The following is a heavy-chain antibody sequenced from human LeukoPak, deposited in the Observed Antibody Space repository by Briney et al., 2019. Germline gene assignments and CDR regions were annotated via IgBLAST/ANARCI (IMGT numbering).Heavy chain of an antibody. CDR2: IKQDGSEK. V-gene: IGHV3-7*01. Sequence: GGSLRLSCAASRFTFSSYWMSWVRQAPGKGLEWVANIKQDGSEKYYVDSVRGRFTISRDNAENTLYLQMNSLRAEDTAVYYCARGGQYYYDSSGYPDFDYWGQGTLVTVSS. CDR1: RFTFSSYW. CDR3: ARGGQYYYDSSGYPDFDY. J-gene: IGHJ4*02. D-gene: IGHD3-22*01.